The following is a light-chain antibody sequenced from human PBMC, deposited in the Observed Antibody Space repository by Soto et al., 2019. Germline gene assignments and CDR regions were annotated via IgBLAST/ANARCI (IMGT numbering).Light chain of an antibody. J-gene: IGKJ2*01. V-gene: IGKV3-20*01. Sequence: EIVLTQSPGTLSLSPGERATLSCRASQSVSSTYLARYQQKPGQAPRLLIYGASIRATGVPDRFSGSGSGTDFTLTISRLEPEDFAVYYGQQYGSSPYTFGQGTKLEIK. CDR3: QQYGSSPYT. CDR2: GAS. CDR1: QSVSSTY.